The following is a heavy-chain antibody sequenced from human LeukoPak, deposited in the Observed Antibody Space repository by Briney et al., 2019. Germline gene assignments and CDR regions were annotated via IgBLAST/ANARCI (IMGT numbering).Heavy chain of an antibody. Sequence: GGSLRLSCVASGFTFSSYWMHWVRQAPGKGLVWVSRINSDGSSTSYADSVKGRFTISRDNAKNTLYLQMNSLRAEDTAVYYCARVSSSSLGFPAFDIWGQGTMVTVSS. CDR3: ARVSSSSLGFPAFDI. CDR1: GFTFSSYW. D-gene: IGHD6-6*01. CDR2: INSDGSST. J-gene: IGHJ3*02. V-gene: IGHV3-74*01.